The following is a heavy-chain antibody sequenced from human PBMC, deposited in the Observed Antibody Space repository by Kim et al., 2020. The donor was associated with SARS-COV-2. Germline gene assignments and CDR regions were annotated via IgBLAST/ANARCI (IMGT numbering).Heavy chain of an antibody. D-gene: IGHD3-3*01. V-gene: IGHV4-34*01. J-gene: IGHJ4*02. CDR3: ARGPYYDFWSGYYDY. Sequence: PSLKSRVTISVDTSKNQFSLKLSSVTAADTAVYYCARGPYYDFWSGYYDYWGQGTLVTVSS.